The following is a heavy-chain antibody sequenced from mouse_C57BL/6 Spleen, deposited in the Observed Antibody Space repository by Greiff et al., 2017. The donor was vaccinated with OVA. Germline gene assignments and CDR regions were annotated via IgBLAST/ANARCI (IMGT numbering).Heavy chain of an antibody. D-gene: IGHD1-1*01. J-gene: IGHJ2*01. CDR1: GYTFTSYG. V-gene: IGHV1-81*01. CDR2: IYPRSGNT. CDR3: AREGIYYGSSEYYFDY. Sequence: QVQLQQSGAELARPGASVKLSCKASGYTFTSYGISWVKQRTGQGLEWIGEIYPRSGNTYYNEKFKGKATLTADKSSSTAYMELRSLTSEDSAVYFCAREGIYYGSSEYYFDYWGQGTTLTVSS.